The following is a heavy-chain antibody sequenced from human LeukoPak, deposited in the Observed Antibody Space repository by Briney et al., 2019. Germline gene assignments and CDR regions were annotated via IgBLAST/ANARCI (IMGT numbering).Heavy chain of an antibody. J-gene: IGHJ4*02. CDR3: ARGYDFWSGYSFDY. CDR2: IYSGGST. CDR1: GFTFSSYS. D-gene: IGHD3-3*01. Sequence: GGSLRLSCAASGFTFSSYSMNWVRQAPGKGLEWVSVIYSGGSTYYADSVKGRFTISRDNSKNTLYLQMNSLRAEDTAVYYCARGYDFWSGYSFDYWGQGTLVTVSS. V-gene: IGHV3-66*01.